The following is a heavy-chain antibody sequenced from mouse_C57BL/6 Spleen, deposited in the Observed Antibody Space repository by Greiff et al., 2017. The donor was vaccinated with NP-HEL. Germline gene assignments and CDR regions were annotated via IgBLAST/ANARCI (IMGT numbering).Heavy chain of an antibody. CDR3: ASTRSDYSKEDYYAMDY. CDR1: GFSLTSYG. Sequence: VQVVESGPGLVQPSQSLSITCTVSGFSLTSYGVHWVRQSPGKGLEWLGVIWSGGCTDYNAAFISRLSISKDNSKSQVFFKMNSLQADDTAIYYWASTRSDYSKEDYYAMDYWGQGTSVTVSS. J-gene: IGHJ4*01. CDR2: IWSGGCT. V-gene: IGHV2-2*01. D-gene: IGHD2-5*01.